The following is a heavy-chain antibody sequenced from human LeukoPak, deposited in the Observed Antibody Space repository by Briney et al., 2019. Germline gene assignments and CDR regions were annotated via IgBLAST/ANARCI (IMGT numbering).Heavy chain of an antibody. D-gene: IGHD1-26*01. Sequence: NPSQTLSLTCTVSGGSISSGGYYWSWIRQHPGKGLGWIGYIYYSGSTYYNPSLKSRVTISVDTSKNQFSLKLTSVTAADTAVYYCATSDEARELQSFDYWGQGTLVTVSS. J-gene: IGHJ4*02. V-gene: IGHV4-31*03. CDR2: IYYSGST. CDR1: GGSISSGGYY. CDR3: ATSDEARELQSFDY.